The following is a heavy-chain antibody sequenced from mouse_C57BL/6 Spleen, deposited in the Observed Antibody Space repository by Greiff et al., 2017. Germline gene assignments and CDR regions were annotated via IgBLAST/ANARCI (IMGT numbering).Heavy chain of an antibody. D-gene: IGHD1-1*01. CDR2: INPSNGGT. J-gene: IGHJ2*01. Sequence: QVQLQQPGTELVKPGASVKLSCKASGYTFTSYWMHWVKQRPGQGLEWIGNINPSNGGTNYNEKFKSKATLTVDKSSSTAYLQLSSLTSEDSAVYYCARWGITTLVENYWGQGTTLTVSS. CDR1: GYTFTSYW. CDR3: ARWGITTLVENY. V-gene: IGHV1-53*01.